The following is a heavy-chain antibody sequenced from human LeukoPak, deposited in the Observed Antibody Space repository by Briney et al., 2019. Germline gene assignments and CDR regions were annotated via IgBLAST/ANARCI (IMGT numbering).Heavy chain of an antibody. V-gene: IGHV3-74*01. CDR2: INSDASTT. CDR1: GFTFSSYW. Sequence: GGSLRLSCAASGFTFSSYWMHWVRQAPGKGLVWVSRINSDASTTSYADSVKGRFTISRDSSKNTLFLQMNSLRAEDTALYFCARKAQYNGHYPLDYWGQGTLVTVSS. CDR3: ARKAQYNGHYPLDY. J-gene: IGHJ4*02. D-gene: IGHD1-7*01.